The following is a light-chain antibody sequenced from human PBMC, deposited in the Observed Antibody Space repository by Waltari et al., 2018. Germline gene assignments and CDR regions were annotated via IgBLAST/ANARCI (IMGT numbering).Light chain of an antibody. CDR2: GTS. CDR1: QSVTSIS. CDR3: QQYDGEVVT. V-gene: IGKV3-20*01. J-gene: IGKJ4*01. Sequence: EIVLTQSPGTLSLSPGERATLSCRASQSVTSISLIWYQKKVGQAPRLLSYGTSSRATGIPDRFSGSGSGTEFTLTISRLEPEDFAVYYCQQYDGEVVTFGGGTKVEI.